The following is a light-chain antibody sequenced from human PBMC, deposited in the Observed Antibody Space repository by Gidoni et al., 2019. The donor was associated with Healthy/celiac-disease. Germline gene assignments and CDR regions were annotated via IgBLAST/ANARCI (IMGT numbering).Light chain of an antibody. Sequence: EIVLTQSPATLSLSPGERATLSCRASTSVSSYLAWYQQKPGKAPRLLIYHASNRATGIPARFSGSGSGTDFTLTISSLEPEDFAFYYCQQRSNWPPLTFDGGTKVEIK. CDR2: HAS. CDR1: TSVSSY. CDR3: QQRSNWPPLT. V-gene: IGKV3-11*01. J-gene: IGKJ4*01.